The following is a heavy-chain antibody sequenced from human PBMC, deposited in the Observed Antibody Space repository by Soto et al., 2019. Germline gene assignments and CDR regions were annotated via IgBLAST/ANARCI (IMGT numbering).Heavy chain of an antibody. CDR1: GLAFRSFL. V-gene: IGHV3-7*01. CDR2: INQDGRDT. D-gene: IGHD3-16*02. Sequence: EVQLVESGGGLVRPGGSLRLSCAASGLAFRSFLMSWVRQAPGGGREWVANINQDGRDTDYSDSVRDRFTISRDNAANSLFLHMNSLGAEDTAVYYCATYHDDEWESYRHRYWGQGTLVTVSS. J-gene: IGHJ4*02. CDR3: ATYHDDEWESYRHRY.